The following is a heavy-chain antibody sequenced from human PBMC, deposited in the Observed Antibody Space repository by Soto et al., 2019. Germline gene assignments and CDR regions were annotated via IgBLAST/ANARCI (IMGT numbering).Heavy chain of an antibody. Sequence: QLQLQESGSGLVKPSQTLSLTCAVSGGSISSGGYSWSWIRQPPGKGLEWIGYIYHSGSTYYNPSLKSRVTISVDRSKNQFSLKLSSVTAADTAVYYCARIRVSGSGGSPNYYFDYWGQGTLVTVSS. D-gene: IGHD2-15*01. CDR3: ARIRVSGSGGSPNYYFDY. CDR1: GGSISSGGYS. J-gene: IGHJ4*02. CDR2: IYHSGST. V-gene: IGHV4-30-2*01.